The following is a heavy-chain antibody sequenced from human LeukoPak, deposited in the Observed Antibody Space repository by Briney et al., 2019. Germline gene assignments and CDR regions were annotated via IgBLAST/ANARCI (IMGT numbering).Heavy chain of an antibody. CDR1: GYTLTDYY. CDR2: INPNSGGT. CDR3: ARGEYSSPRSAFDI. J-gene: IGHJ3*02. D-gene: IGHD6-6*01. V-gene: IGHV1-2*02. Sequence: EASVKVSCKASGYTLTDYYMHWVRQAPGQGLEWMGWINPNSGGTNFAQKFQGRVTMTRDMSTSTVYMELSSLRSEDTAVYSCARGEYSSPRSAFDIWGQGTMVTVSP.